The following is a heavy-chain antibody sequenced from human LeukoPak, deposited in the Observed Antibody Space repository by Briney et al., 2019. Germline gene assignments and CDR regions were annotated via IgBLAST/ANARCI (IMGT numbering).Heavy chain of an antibody. D-gene: IGHD3-10*01. J-gene: IGHJ4*02. CDR1: GFTLSSYG. CDR2: IRYDGSNK. V-gene: IGHV3-30*02. CDR3: ARGYYGSGRHTIDY. Sequence: GGSLRLSCAASGFTLSSYGMHWVRQAPGKGLEWVAFIRYDGSNKYYADSVKGRFTISRDNSKNTLYLQMNSLRVEDTAVYYCARGYYGSGRHTIDYWGQGTLVTVSS.